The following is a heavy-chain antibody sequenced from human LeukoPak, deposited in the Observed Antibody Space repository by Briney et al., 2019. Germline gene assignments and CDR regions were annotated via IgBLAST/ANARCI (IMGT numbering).Heavy chain of an antibody. CDR1: GGSFSVYY. CDR2: INHSGSP. CDR3: ARRPGTSSWFYWYFDL. Sequence: SSETPSLTCAVYGGSFSVYYWSWIRPPPGKGLEWIGEINHSGSPNYNPSLKSRGTISVDTSKNQFSLKLSSVTAADTAVYYCARRPGTSSWFYWYFDLWGRGTLVTVSS. J-gene: IGHJ2*01. D-gene: IGHD6-13*01. V-gene: IGHV4-34*01.